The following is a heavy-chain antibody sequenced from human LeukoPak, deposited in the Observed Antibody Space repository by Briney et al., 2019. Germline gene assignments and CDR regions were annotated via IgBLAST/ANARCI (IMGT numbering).Heavy chain of an antibody. D-gene: IGHD6-13*01. CDR3: ASIAAAARFHYFDY. V-gene: IGHV4-4*07. Sequence: SETLSLTCTVSGGSISSYYWSWIRQPAGKGLEWIGRIYTSGSTNYNPSLKSRVTMSVDTSKNQFSLKLSSVTAADTAVYYCASIAAAARFHYFDYWGQGTLVTVSS. J-gene: IGHJ4*02. CDR1: GGSISSYY. CDR2: IYTSGST.